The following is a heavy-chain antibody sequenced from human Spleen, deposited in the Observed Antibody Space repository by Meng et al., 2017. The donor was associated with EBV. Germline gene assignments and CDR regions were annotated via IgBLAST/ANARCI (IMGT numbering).Heavy chain of an antibody. J-gene: IGHJ4*02. CDR2: VKSYSGDT. CDR3: ARDQGVASAIDY. CDR1: GYTFTRSD. Sequence: QLHLVQAGAEVKDPGASVKVSCKASGYTFTRSDISWVRQAPGQGLEWVGRVKSYSGDTYYAEKFQGRVILTTDTSTSTAYMELRGLRSDDTAVYYCARDQGVASAIDYWGQGTLV. D-gene: IGHD3-3*01. V-gene: IGHV1-18*01.